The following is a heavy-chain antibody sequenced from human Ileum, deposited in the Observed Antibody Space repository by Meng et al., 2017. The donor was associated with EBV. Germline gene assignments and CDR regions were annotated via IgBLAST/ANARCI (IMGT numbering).Heavy chain of an antibody. CDR3: ASNGDEVDY. CDR1: GYTFINNG. CDR2: ISTFNGNT. J-gene: IGHJ4*02. Sequence: QVQLGQSGGEVKKPGASVKVSGKASGYTFINNGFSWVRQAPGQGLEWMGWISTFNGNTNYAQKFQGRLTVTTDTSTNTAYMELRNLRSDDTAVYYCASNGDEVDYWGQGTLVTVSS. D-gene: IGHD4-17*01. V-gene: IGHV1-18*01.